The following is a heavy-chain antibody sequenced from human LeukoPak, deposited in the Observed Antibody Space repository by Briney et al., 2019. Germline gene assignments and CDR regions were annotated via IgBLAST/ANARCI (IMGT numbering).Heavy chain of an antibody. V-gene: IGHV4-59*11. D-gene: IGHD3-9*01. CDR3: ARLRYFDWLTDKYYMDV. CDR1: GGSISSHY. CDR2: IYYSGST. Sequence: PSETLSLTCTVSGGSISSHYWSWIRQPPGEGLEWIGYIYYSGSTNYNPSLKSRVTISVDTSKNQFSLKLSSVTAADTAVYYCARLRYFDWLTDKYYMDVWGKGTTVTVSS. J-gene: IGHJ6*03.